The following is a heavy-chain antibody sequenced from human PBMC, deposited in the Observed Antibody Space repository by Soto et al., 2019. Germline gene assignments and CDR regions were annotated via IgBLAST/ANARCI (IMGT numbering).Heavy chain of an antibody. CDR3: ASRALLRYFDY. Sequence: SETLSLTCADYGGSFSGYYWSWIRQPPGKGLEWIGEINHSGSTNYNPSLKSRVTISVDTSKNQFSLKLSSVTAADTAVYYCASRALLRYFDYWGQGTRVTVSS. J-gene: IGHJ4*02. CDR1: GGSFSGYY. CDR2: INHSGST. V-gene: IGHV4-34*01. D-gene: IGHD3-9*01.